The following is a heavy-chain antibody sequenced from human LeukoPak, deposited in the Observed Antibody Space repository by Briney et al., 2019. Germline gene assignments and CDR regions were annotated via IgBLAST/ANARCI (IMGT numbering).Heavy chain of an antibody. J-gene: IGHJ4*02. CDR1: GFTFSDYY. CDR3: ARAPDYGDYHFDY. D-gene: IGHD4-17*01. CDR2: ITSRGGYT. Sequence: PGGSLRLSCAASGFTFSDYYMRWLRQPPGKGLEWVSYITSRGGYTNYADSVKGRFTITRDNAENSLSLQMNSLRAEDTAVYYCARAPDYGDYHFDYWGQGTLVTVSS. V-gene: IGHV3-11*06.